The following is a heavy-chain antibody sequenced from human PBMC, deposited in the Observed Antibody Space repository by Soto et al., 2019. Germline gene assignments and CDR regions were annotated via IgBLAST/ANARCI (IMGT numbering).Heavy chain of an antibody. CDR3: ARDEEVNYSDYGGSDYYYGMDV. CDR2: IYYSGST. Sequence: QVQLQESGPGLVKPSQTLSLTCTVSGGSISSGGYYWSWIRQHPGKGLEWIGYIYYSGSTYYNPSLKSRVTISGDTSKNQFSLKLSSVTAADTAVYYCARDEEVNYSDYGGSDYYYGMDVWGQGTTVTVSS. CDR1: GGSISSGGYY. D-gene: IGHD4-17*01. J-gene: IGHJ6*02. V-gene: IGHV4-31*03.